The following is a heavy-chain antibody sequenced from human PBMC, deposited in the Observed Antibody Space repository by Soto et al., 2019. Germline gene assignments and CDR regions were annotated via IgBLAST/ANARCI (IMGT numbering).Heavy chain of an antibody. V-gene: IGHV5-10-1*01. J-gene: IGHJ5*02. Sequence: VQSLKIACEASGYSFTRNWISWVRQMPGKGLERTVTVDPTDSYTNYNPSFQGHVTISVDKFSSTAYVQRTSLKASHTAMYYFATPRPPGGSSFCSWFDPRRQGTLGTISS. D-gene: IGHD1-26*01. CDR2: VDPTDSYT. CDR3: ATPRPPGGSSFCSWFDP. CDR1: GYSFTRNW.